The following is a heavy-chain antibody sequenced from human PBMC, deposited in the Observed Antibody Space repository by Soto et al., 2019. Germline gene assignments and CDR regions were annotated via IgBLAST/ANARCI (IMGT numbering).Heavy chain of an antibody. D-gene: IGHD6-19*01. J-gene: IGHJ4*02. CDR3: AGEGGYSSGLGIDY. CDR1: GYTFTDYY. V-gene: IGHV1-2*04. Sequence: QVQLVQSGAEVKKPGASVKVSCKASGYTFTDYYMHWVRQAPGQGLEWMGWINPNSGVTNYAQKFQDWVTMTRDKSISTAYMELRRLRSDDTAVYYCAGEGGYSSGLGIDYWGQGTLVTVSS. CDR2: INPNSGVT.